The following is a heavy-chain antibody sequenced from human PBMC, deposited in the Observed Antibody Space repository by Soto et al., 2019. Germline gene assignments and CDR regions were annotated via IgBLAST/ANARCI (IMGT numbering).Heavy chain of an antibody. D-gene: IGHD6-13*01. CDR1: GYSFTSYW. CDR2: IYPGDSDT. Sequence: HGESLKISCKGSGYSFTSYWIGWARQMPGKGLEWMGIIYPGDSDTRYSPSFQGQVTISADKSISTAYLQWSSLKASDTAMYYCARTAAAGKYYNGMDVWGQGTTVTVSS. CDR3: ARTAAAGKYYNGMDV. V-gene: IGHV5-51*01. J-gene: IGHJ6*02.